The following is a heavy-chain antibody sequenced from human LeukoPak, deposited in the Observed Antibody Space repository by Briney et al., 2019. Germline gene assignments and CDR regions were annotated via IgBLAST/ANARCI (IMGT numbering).Heavy chain of an antibody. CDR3: AREDYGDYLPMVDY. CDR1: GFTFSSYS. V-gene: IGHV3-21*01. CDR2: ISSSSSYI. Sequence: GGSLRLSCAASGFTFSSYSMNWVRQAPGKGREWGSSISSSSSYIYYADSVKGRFTISRDNAKNSLYLQMNSLRAEDTAVYYCAREDYGDYLPMVDYWGQGTLVTVSS. J-gene: IGHJ4*02. D-gene: IGHD4-17*01.